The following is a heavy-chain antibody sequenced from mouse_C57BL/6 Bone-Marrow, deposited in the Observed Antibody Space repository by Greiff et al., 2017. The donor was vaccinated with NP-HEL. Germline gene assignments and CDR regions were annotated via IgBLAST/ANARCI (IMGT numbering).Heavy chain of an antibody. D-gene: IGHD2-12*01. Sequence: VQLQQSGAELVRPGASVTLSCKASGYTFTDYEMHWVKQTPVHGLGWIGAIDPETGGTAYNQKFKGKAILTADKSSSTAYMELRSLTSEDFAVYYCTTRRGFAYWGQGTLVTVSA. J-gene: IGHJ3*01. CDR1: GYTFTDYE. CDR3: TTRRGFAY. V-gene: IGHV1-15*01. CDR2: IDPETGGT.